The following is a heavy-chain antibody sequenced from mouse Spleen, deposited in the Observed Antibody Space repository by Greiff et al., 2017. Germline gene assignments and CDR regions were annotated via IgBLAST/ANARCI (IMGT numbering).Heavy chain of an antibody. D-gene: IGHD2-14*01. CDR2: IWAGGST. Sequence: QVQLQQSGPGLVAPSQSLSITCTVSGFSLTSYGVHWVRQPPGKGLEWLGVIWAGGSTNYNSALMSRLSISKDNSKSQVFLKMNSLQTDDTAMYYCARKGRYDGAWFAYWGQGTLVTVSA. V-gene: IGHV2-9*02. CDR1: GFSLTSYG. CDR3: ARKGRYDGAWFAY. J-gene: IGHJ3*01.